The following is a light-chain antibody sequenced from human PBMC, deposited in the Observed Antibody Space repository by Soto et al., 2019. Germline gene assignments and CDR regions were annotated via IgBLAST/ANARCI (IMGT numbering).Light chain of an antibody. CDR3: QPRSDWPWT. CDR2: DAY. V-gene: IGKV3-11*01. CDR1: QSVSSD. J-gene: IGKJ1*01. Sequence: IVLTQSPATLSLSRGERATLSCRASQSVSSDLAWYQQKPGQAPRLLIYDAYNRATGIPARFSGSGSGTDLTLTIRRIDTEDFAVYYGQPRSDWPWTLGQGTTVEIK.